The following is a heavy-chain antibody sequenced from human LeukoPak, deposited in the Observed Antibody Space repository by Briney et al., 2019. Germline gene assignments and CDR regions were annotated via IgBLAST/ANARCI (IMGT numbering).Heavy chain of an antibody. V-gene: IGHV4-34*01. CDR3: VGGYPGTGTTFTY. Sequence: PSETLSLTCAVYGGSFSGYSWGWIRQPPGKGLEWIGEINLSGTTNYNPSLKSRLTVSADTSKNQFSLKLTSFIAADTAMYYCVGGYPGTGTTFTYWGQGTLVTVSS. CDR1: GGSFSGYS. D-gene: IGHD1-1*01. J-gene: IGHJ4*02. CDR2: INLSGTT.